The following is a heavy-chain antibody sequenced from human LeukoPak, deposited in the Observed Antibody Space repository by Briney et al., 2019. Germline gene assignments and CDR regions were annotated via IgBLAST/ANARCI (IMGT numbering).Heavy chain of an antibody. CDR1: GFTFRSYA. V-gene: IGHV4-34*01. CDR3: ASRRRDGYNSPPDY. J-gene: IGHJ4*02. CDR2: INHSGST. D-gene: IGHD5-24*01. Sequence: GSLRLSCAASGFTFRSYAMSWVRQPPGKGLEWIGEINHSGSTNYNPSLKSRVTISVDTSKNQFSLKLSSVTAADTAVYYCASRRRDGYNSPPDYWGQGTLVTVSS.